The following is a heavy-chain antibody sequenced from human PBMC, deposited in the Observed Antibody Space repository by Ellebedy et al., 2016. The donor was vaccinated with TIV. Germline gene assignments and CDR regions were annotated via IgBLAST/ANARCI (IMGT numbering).Heavy chain of an antibody. V-gene: IGHV1-18*04. CDR1: GYTFTSYG. CDR2: ISAYNGNT. J-gene: IGHJ4*02. D-gene: IGHD3-22*01. Sequence: ASVKVSCXASGYTFTSYGISWVRQAPGQGLEWMGWISAYNGNTKYSQKFQGRVTITRDTSASTAYMELSSLRSEDTAVYYCARDRSYDSSGYYGGYWGQGTLVTVSS. CDR3: ARDRSYDSSGYYGGY.